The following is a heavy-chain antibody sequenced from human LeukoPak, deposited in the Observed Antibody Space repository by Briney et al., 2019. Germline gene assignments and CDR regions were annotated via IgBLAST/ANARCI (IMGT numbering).Heavy chain of an antibody. Sequence: SETLPLTCAVYGGSFSGYYWSWIRQPPGKGLEWIGEINHSGSTNYNPSLKSRVTISVDTSKNQFSLKLSSVTAADTAVYYCARGRGRHSSSWYYFDYWGQGTLVTVSS. CDR1: GGSFSGYY. CDR2: INHSGST. CDR3: ARGRGRHSSSWYYFDY. J-gene: IGHJ4*02. D-gene: IGHD6-13*01. V-gene: IGHV4-34*01.